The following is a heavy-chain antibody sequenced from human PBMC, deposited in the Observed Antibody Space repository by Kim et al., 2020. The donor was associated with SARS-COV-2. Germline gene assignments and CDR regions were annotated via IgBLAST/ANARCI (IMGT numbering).Heavy chain of an antibody. Sequence: ADTVKGRLIISRDHSKNNLYLQMNSLRAEDTAVYYCATVVFYYDAGYFKNWGQGTLVIVSS. J-gene: IGHJ1*01. D-gene: IGHD3-22*01. V-gene: IGHV3-66*01. CDR3: ATVVFYYDAGYFKN.